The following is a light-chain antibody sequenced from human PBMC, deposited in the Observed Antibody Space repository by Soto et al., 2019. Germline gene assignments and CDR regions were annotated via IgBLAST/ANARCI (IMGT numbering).Light chain of an antibody. CDR2: GAS. Sequence: EIMLMQSPGTLSLSPGERATLSCRASQSINSNYFAWYQQKPGQAPRLLIYGASSRATGIPDRFSGSGSGTEFTLTISRLEPEDFAVYYCQQYGSSSWTFGQGTKVDIK. V-gene: IGKV3-20*01. CDR3: QQYGSSSWT. CDR1: QSINSNY. J-gene: IGKJ1*01.